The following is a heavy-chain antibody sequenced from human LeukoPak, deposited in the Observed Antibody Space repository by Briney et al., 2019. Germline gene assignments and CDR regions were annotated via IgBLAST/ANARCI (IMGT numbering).Heavy chain of an antibody. CDR1: GYTFTSYY. J-gene: IGHJ5*02. V-gene: IGHV1-46*01. CDR2: INPSGGST. CDR3: ARETADDYYDSSGYYYVSYWFDP. Sequence: ASVKVSCKASGYTFTSYYMHWVRQAPGQGLEWMGIINPSGGSTSYAQKFQGRVTMTRDTSTSTVYMALSSLRSEDTAVYYCARETADDYYDSSGYYYVSYWFDPWGQGTLVTVSS. D-gene: IGHD3-22*01.